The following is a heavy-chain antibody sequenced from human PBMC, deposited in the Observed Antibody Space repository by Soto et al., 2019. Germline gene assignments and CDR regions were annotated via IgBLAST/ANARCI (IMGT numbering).Heavy chain of an antibody. CDR1: GFTFSSYA. Sequence: GGSLRLSCAASGFTFSSYAMHWVRRAPGKGLEWVALISYDGSDKDYADSVKGRFTISRDNSRNTLFLQMNSLRAEDTAVYYCARDYYKYYDSSGYYRSPAYWGQGTLVTVS. V-gene: IGHV3-30-3*01. D-gene: IGHD3-22*01. CDR2: ISYDGSDK. CDR3: ARDYYKYYDSSGYYRSPAY. J-gene: IGHJ4*02.